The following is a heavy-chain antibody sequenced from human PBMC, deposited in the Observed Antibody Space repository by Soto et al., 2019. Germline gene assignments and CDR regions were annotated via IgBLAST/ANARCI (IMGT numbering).Heavy chain of an antibody. Sequence: ASVKVSCKASGYTFTSYGISWVRQAPGQGLEWMGWISAYNGNTNYAQKLQGRVTMTTDTSTSTAYMELRSLRSDDTAVYYCARPMSIGISGYECYFDYWGQGTLVTVSS. CDR2: ISAYNGNT. CDR3: ARPMSIGISGYECYFDY. D-gene: IGHD5-12*01. CDR1: GYTFTSYG. V-gene: IGHV1-18*04. J-gene: IGHJ4*02.